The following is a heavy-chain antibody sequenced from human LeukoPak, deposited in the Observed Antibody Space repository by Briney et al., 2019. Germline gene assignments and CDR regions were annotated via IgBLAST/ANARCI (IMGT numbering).Heavy chain of an antibody. V-gene: IGHV1-3*01. D-gene: IGHD3-10*01. Sequence: ASVKVSCKASGFTFTSYAMHWVRQAPGQRLEWMGWINAGNGNTKYSQEFQGRVTITRDTSACTAYMELSSLRSEDTAVYYCASDSVLLWFGEHNWFDPWGQGTLVTVSS. CDR3: ASDSVLLWFGEHNWFDP. CDR2: INAGNGNT. J-gene: IGHJ5*02. CDR1: GFTFTSYA.